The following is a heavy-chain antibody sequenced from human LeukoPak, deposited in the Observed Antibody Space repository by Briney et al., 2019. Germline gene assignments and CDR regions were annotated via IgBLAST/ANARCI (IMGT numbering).Heavy chain of an antibody. Sequence: GGSLRLSCVASGFTFDSYAMNWVRRAPGRGLEWVSGISGSGGRTYYADSVKGRFNISRDNSKNTLYVQMNILRAEDTAIYYCAKDRGLVGATPSNFDSWGQGTLVTVSS. CDR1: GFTFDSYA. D-gene: IGHD1-26*01. V-gene: IGHV3-23*01. J-gene: IGHJ4*02. CDR2: ISGSGGRT. CDR3: AKDRGLVGATPSNFDS.